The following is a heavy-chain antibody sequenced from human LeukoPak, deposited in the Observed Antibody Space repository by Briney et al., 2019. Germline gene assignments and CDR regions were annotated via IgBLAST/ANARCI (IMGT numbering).Heavy chain of an antibody. CDR3: ARDVAASAVYYFDY. J-gene: IGHJ4*02. Sequence: GGSLRLSCAVSGFTFSSYAMHWVRQAPGKGPEWVTVIARDGKDKHHADSVKGRFTISRDNSKNTLYLQMNSLRTDDTAVYYCARDVAASAVYYFDYWGQGTLVTVSS. CDR2: IARDGKDK. D-gene: IGHD3-16*01. CDR1: GFTFSSYA. V-gene: IGHV3-30*04.